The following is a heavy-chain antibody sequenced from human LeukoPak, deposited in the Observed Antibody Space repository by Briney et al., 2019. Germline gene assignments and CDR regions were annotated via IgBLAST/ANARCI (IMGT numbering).Heavy chain of an antibody. CDR1: GFTFSSYA. CDR3: ASPLRYFDWFRPYYFDY. V-gene: IGHV3-23*01. J-gene: IGHJ4*02. Sequence: GGSLRLSCAASGFTFSSYAMSWVRQAPGKGLEWVSAISGSGGSTYYADSVKGRFTISRDNSKSTLYLQMNSLRAEDTAVYYCASPLRYFDWFRPYYFDYWGQGTLVTVSS. D-gene: IGHD3-9*01. CDR2: ISGSGGST.